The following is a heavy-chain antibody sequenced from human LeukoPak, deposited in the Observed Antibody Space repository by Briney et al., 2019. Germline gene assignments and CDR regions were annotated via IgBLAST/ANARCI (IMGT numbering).Heavy chain of an antibody. V-gene: IGHV1-18*01. Sequence: ASVKVSCKASGYTFTNYGISWVRQAPGQGLEWMGWISGYNGDSYYVQKFQGRVTMTTDTSTTTAYMELTSLRSDGTAVYYCAREKYRSGFDYWGQGTPVTVSS. D-gene: IGHD5-12*01. CDR2: ISGYNGDS. J-gene: IGHJ4*02. CDR1: GYTFTNYG. CDR3: AREKYRSGFDY.